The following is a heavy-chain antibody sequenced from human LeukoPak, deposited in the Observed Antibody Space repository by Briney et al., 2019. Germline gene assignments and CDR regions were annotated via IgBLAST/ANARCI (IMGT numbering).Heavy chain of an antibody. D-gene: IGHD2-15*01. V-gene: IGHV1-69*01. Sequence: GASVKVSCKASGGTFSSYAISWVRQAPGQGLEWMGGIIPIFGTANYAQKFQGRVTITADESTSTAYMELSSLRSEDTAVYYCARETGTPSRLVVAATQGSYYYYYGMDVWGQGTTVTVSS. CDR2: IIPIFGTA. CDR3: ARETGTPSRLVVAATQGSYYYYYGMDV. J-gene: IGHJ6*02. CDR1: GGTFSSYA.